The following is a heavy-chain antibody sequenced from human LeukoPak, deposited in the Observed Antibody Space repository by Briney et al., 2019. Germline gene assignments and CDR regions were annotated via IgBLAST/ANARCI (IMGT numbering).Heavy chain of an antibody. D-gene: IGHD3-22*01. V-gene: IGHV4-4*02. J-gene: IGHJ5*02. CDR3: ARDLHDYYDSSGDRNWFDP. Sequence: SETLSLTCAVSGGSISSSNWWSWVRQPPGKGLEWIGSIYYSGSTYYNPSLKSRVTISVDTSKNQFSLKLSSVTAADTAVYYCARDLHDYYDSSGDRNWFDPWGQGTLVAVSS. CDR2: IYYSGST. CDR1: GGSISSSNW.